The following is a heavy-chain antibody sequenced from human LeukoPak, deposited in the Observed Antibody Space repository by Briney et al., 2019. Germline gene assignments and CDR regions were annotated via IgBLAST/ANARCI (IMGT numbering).Heavy chain of an antibody. V-gene: IGHV4-34*01. D-gene: IGHD6-6*01. J-gene: IGHJ4*02. CDR1: GGSFSGYY. CDR3: ARGRYSSSWDY. Sequence: PSETLSLTCAVYGGSFSGYYWSWIRQPPGKGLEWIGEINHSGSTNYNPSLKSRVTISVDTSKNQFSLKLSSVTAADTAVYYCARGRYSSSWDYWGLGTLVTVSS. CDR2: INHSGST.